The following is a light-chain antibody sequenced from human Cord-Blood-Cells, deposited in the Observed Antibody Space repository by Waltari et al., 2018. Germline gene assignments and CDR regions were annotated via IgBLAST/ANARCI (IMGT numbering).Light chain of an antibody. CDR3: QQYNSYNT. Sequence: DIQMTQSPSTLSASVGDRVTITCRASQSISSWLAWYPQKPGKAPKLLIYDASSLESGVPSRFSGSGSGTEFTLTISSLQPDDFATYYCQQYNSYNTFGQGTKLEIK. CDR2: DAS. CDR1: QSISSW. V-gene: IGKV1-5*01. J-gene: IGKJ2*01.